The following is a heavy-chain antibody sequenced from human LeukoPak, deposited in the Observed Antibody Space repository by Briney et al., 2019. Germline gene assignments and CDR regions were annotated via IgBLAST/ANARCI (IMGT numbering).Heavy chain of an antibody. CDR2: ISGSGGST. J-gene: IGHJ4*02. CDR1: GFTFSSYA. V-gene: IGHV3-23*01. Sequence: GGSLRLSCAASGFTFSSYAMSWVRQAPGKGLEWVSAISGSGGSTYYADSVKGRFTISRDNSKNTLYLQMNSLRAKDTAVYYCAKDELWFGELDYFDYWGQGTLVTVSS. D-gene: IGHD3-10*01. CDR3: AKDELWFGELDYFDY.